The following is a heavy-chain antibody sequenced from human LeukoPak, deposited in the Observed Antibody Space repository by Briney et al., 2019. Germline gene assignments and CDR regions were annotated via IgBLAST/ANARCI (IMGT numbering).Heavy chain of an antibody. D-gene: IGHD6-13*01. CDR2: IYPGDSST. J-gene: IGHJ4*02. Sequence: GESLKISCKTSGYSFTSYRIGWVRQMPGKGLEWMGIIYPGDSSTKYSPSFQGQVTISADKSISTAYLQWSSLKASDTAMYYCASTHRMYSSSWYYFDYWGQGTLVTVSS. CDR3: ASTHRMYSSSWYYFDY. CDR1: GYSFTSYR. V-gene: IGHV5-51*01.